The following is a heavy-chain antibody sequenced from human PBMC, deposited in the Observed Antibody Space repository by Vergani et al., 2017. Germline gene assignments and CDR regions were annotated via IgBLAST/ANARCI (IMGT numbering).Heavy chain of an antibody. CDR2: VSGRSATP. V-gene: IGHV3-23*01. CDR1: GFSFPGYA. Sequence: EVQLLESGGGLVQPGGSLRLSCEASGFSFPGYAMSWVRQAPGKGLEWVSRVSGRSATPYNADSVKGRFIISRDNAKKTLHLQMNSLRADDTAVYYCTKGSRGYTGYFFDYWGQGTLATVSS. CDR3: TKGSRGYTGYFFDY. D-gene: IGHD5-12*01. J-gene: IGHJ4*02.